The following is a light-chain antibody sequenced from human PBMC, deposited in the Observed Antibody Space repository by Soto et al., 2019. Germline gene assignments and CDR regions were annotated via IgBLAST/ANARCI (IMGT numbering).Light chain of an antibody. CDR2: TTS. V-gene: IGKV1-12*01. CDR1: QGINNW. Sequence: DIQMTQSPSSVSASVGDRVTITCRASQGINNWLAWYQQKPGKAPKLLIYTTSSLQTGVPSRFSGIVSGTDFTLTNTSVQPEDVATYYCQQANNFPLTFGGGTKVEIK. CDR3: QQANNFPLT. J-gene: IGKJ4*01.